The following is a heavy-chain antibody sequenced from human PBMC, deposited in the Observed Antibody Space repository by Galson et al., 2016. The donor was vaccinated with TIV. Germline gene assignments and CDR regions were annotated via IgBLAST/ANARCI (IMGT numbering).Heavy chain of an antibody. Sequence: ETLSLTCIVSGGSIITRSYYWAWIRQPPGKGLEWIGMVYDDGNAYYNPSLKSLVTISVDTSKNQFSLKLTSVTAADTAVYYCARERTPPGPDNDTWFDPWGHGILVAVSS. J-gene: IGHJ5*02. CDR2: VYDDGNA. V-gene: IGHV4-39*07. D-gene: IGHD3-22*01. CDR1: GGSIITRSYY. CDR3: ARERTPPGPDNDTWFDP.